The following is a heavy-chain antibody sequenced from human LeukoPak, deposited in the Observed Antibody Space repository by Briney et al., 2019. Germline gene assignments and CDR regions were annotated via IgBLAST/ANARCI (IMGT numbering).Heavy chain of an antibody. CDR1: GGSVSSDNYY. D-gene: IGHD3-9*01. CDR2: LNYSGGT. CDR3: ARVSRTVTPESTVYYNTY. Sequence: SDTLSLTCNVSGGSVSSDNYYWSWIRHPPENGLVWFGYLNYSGGTKYNPSLKSRVTISVETSKNQFSLKLSSVTAADTAVYYCARVSRTVTPESTVYYNTYWGQGTLVTVTS. V-gene: IGHV4-61*01. J-gene: IGHJ4*02.